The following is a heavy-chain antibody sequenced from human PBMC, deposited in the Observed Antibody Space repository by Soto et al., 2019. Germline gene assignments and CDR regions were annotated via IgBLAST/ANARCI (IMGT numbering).Heavy chain of an antibody. D-gene: IGHD3-22*01. Sequence: AVTLSFTGAVYGGSFRGYYWTWSRQTPGKGLVWLVEINQSGSTNQNPSLKSRVSISVDTSKNQFSLKLRSVTAADTAVYYCVRGITLKVAVQRYAPDKNYFDCWSQGTLVTVSS. J-gene: IGHJ4*02. CDR3: VRGITLKVAVQRYAPDKNYFDC. CDR1: GGSFRGYY. CDR2: INQSGST. V-gene: IGHV4-34*01.